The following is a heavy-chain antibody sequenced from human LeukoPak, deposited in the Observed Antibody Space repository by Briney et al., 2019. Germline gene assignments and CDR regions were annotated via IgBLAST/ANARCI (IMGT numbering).Heavy chain of an antibody. J-gene: IGHJ6*02. D-gene: IGHD2-2*02. Sequence: GSSVKVSCKASGGTFSSYAISWVRQAPGQGLEWMGRIIPILGIANYAQKFQGRVTITADKSTSTVYMELSSLRSEDTAVYYCARNDIVVVPAAIRYYGMDVWGQGTTVTVSS. CDR3: ARNDIVVVPAAIRYYGMDV. V-gene: IGHV1-69*04. CDR1: GGTFSSYA. CDR2: IIPILGIA.